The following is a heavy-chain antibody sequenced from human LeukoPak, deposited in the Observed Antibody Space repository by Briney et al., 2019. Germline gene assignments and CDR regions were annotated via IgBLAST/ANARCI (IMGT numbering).Heavy chain of an antibody. Sequence: PGGSLRLSCAASGFTFSTYSMNWVRQAPGKGLEWVSSISSSRTYISYADSVKGRFTISRDNATNSLYLQMNSLRAEDTAVYYCARDLGSSSFDYWGQGTLVTVSS. D-gene: IGHD6-6*01. CDR1: GFTFSTYS. V-gene: IGHV3-21*01. CDR2: ISSSRTYI. J-gene: IGHJ4*02. CDR3: ARDLGSSSFDY.